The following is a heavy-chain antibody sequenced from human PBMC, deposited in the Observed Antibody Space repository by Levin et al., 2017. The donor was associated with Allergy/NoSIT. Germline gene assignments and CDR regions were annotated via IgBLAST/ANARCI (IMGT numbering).Heavy chain of an antibody. Sequence: ASVKVSCKASRYIFSDYFIHWVRQAPGQGLEWMGWINPHSGDTKYAQELQGRATMTRDTSISTAYMELTRLTSDDTAVYYCARDLYNDDSVFGYWGQGTLVNVFS. CDR3: ARDLYNDDSVFGY. V-gene: IGHV1-2*02. D-gene: IGHD3-22*01. CDR2: INPHSGDT. CDR1: RYIFSDYF. J-gene: IGHJ4*02.